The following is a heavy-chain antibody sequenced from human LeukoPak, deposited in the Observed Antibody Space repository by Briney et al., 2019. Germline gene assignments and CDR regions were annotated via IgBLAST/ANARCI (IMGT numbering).Heavy chain of an antibody. CDR2: IWYDGSNK. V-gene: IGHV3-33*01. Sequence: PGRSLRLSCAASGFTFSSYGMHWVRQAPGKGLEWVAVIWYDGSNKYYADSVKGRFTISRDNSKNTLYLQMNSLRAEDTAVYYCARDLSPGPYCSSTSCYTPFDYWGQGTLVTVSS. J-gene: IGHJ4*02. D-gene: IGHD2-2*02. CDR1: GFTFSSYG. CDR3: ARDLSPGPYCSSTSCYTPFDY.